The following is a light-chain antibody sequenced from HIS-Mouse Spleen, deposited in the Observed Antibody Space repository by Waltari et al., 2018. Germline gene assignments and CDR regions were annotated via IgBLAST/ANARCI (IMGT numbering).Light chain of an antibody. CDR1: SSDVGGYNY. CDR3: SSYTSSSTLEGVV. Sequence: QSALTQPASVSGSPGQSITISCTGTSSDVGGYNYVSWYQQPPGKAPKLMIYDVSNRPSGVSNRFSGSKSGNTASLTISGLQAEDEADYYCSSYTSSSTLEGVVFGGGTKLTVL. J-gene: IGLJ2*01. CDR2: DVS. V-gene: IGLV2-14*03.